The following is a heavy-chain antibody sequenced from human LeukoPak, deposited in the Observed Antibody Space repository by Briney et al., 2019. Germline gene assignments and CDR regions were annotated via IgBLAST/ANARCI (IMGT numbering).Heavy chain of an antibody. J-gene: IGHJ4*02. CDR3: ARDLGIVGATEYYFDY. CDR2: IRYDGSNK. Sequence: GGSLRLSCAASGFTFSSYGMHWVRQAPGKGLEWVAFIRYDGSNKYYADSVKGRFTISRDNAKNSLYLQMNSLRAEDTAVYYCARDLGIVGATEYYFDYWGQGTLVTVSS. D-gene: IGHD1-26*01. V-gene: IGHV3-30*02. CDR1: GFTFSSYG.